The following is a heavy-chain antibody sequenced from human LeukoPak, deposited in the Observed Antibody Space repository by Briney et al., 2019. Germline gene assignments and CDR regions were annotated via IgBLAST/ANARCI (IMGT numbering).Heavy chain of an antibody. D-gene: IGHD6-13*01. CDR3: AKESGYSSSWRLSWFDP. CDR2: ISGSGGST. V-gene: IGHV3-23*01. J-gene: IGHJ5*02. Sequence: GGSLRLSCAASGFTFSSYAMSWVRQAPGKGLEWVSAISGSGGSTYYADSVKGRFTISRDNSKNTLYLQMNSLRAEDTAVYYCAKESGYSSSWRLSWFDPWGQGTLVTVSS. CDR1: GFTFSSYA.